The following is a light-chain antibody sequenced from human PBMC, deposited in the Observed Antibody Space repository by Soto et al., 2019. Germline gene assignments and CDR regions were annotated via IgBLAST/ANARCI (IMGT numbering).Light chain of an antibody. CDR2: AAS. V-gene: IGKV1-39*01. J-gene: IGKJ1*01. CDR1: QSINSY. CDR3: QQSYNTPRT. Sequence: DIQMTQSPSSLSASVGDRVTITCRASQSINSYLNWYQQKPGKAPNLLIYAASNLQSGVPSRFSGSGSGTDFTPTISSLQPEDFATYYCQQSYNTPRTFGQGTQVEIK.